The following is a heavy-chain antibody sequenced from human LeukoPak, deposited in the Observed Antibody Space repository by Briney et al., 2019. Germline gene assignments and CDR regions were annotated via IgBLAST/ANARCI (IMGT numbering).Heavy chain of an antibody. V-gene: IGHV4-39*01. J-gene: IGHJ4*02. CDR3: ASTLACCGGDCYPYY. CDR1: GGSISSSSYY. CDR2: IYYSGST. Sequence: SETLSLTCTVSGGSISSSSYYWGWIRQPPGKGLEWIGSIYYSGSTYYNPSLKSRVTISVDTSKNQFSLKLSSVTAADTAVYYCASTLACCGGDCYPYYWGQGTLVTVSS. D-gene: IGHD2-21*02.